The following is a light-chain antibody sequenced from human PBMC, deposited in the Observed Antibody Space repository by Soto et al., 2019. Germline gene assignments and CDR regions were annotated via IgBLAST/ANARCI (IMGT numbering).Light chain of an antibody. Sequence: DIQVTQSPSSVSASVGDRVTITCRTSQDVSSWLAWYQQKPGKAPELLIYSASTLQTGVPSRFSGSGSGTAFTLAISSPQPEDFATYYCQPANSFPLTFGGGTKVEIK. CDR3: QPANSFPLT. CDR1: QDVSSW. CDR2: SAS. J-gene: IGKJ4*01. V-gene: IGKV1-12*01.